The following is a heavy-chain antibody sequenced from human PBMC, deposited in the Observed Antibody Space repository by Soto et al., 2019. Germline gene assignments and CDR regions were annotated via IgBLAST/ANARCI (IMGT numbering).Heavy chain of an antibody. CDR1: RVTFSKFI. CDR3: AKVRYSSPMGYYYGMDV. J-gene: IGHJ6*02. Sequence: SVKVSCKASRVTFSKFIVTWVRQAPGLGLEWVGGIIPIFGTANYAQKFQGRVTITADESTSTSYMKVNNLRSEDTAVYYCAKVRYSSPMGYYYGMDVWGQGTTVTVSS. CDR2: IIPIFGTA. D-gene: IGHD6-19*01. V-gene: IGHV1-69*13.